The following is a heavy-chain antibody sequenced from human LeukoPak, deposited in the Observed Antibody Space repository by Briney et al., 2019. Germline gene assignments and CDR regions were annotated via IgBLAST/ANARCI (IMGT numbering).Heavy chain of an antibody. J-gene: IGHJ4*02. CDR1: GFTLSNYA. CDR3: AKGGFDY. V-gene: IGHV3-30*02. Sequence: PGGSLRLSCVASGFTLSNYAMHWVRQAPGKGLEWVAFIRYDGSNKYYADSVKGRFTISRDNSKNTLYLQMNSLRAEDTAVYYCAKGGFDYWGQGTLVTVSS. CDR2: IRYDGSNK.